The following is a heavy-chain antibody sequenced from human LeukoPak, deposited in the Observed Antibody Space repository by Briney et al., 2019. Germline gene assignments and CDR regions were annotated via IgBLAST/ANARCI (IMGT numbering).Heavy chain of an antibody. J-gene: IGHJ4*02. CDR3: APRQVGATTLDY. CDR2: ISGSGGST. Sequence: GGSLRLSCAASGFTFSSYAMSWVRQAPGKGLEWVSAISGSGGSTYYADSVKGRFTISRDNSKNTLYLQMNSLGAEDTAVYYCAPRQVGATTLDYWGQGTLVTVSS. CDR1: GFTFSSYA. D-gene: IGHD1-26*01. V-gene: IGHV3-23*01.